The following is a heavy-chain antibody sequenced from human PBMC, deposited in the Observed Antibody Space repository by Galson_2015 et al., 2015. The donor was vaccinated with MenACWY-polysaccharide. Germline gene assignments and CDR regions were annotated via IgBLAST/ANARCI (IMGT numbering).Heavy chain of an antibody. CDR1: GFTFSSYT. CDR2: ISSGSSTI. J-gene: IGHJ4*02. V-gene: IGHV3-48*01. CDR3: ARGRLDY. Sequence: SLRLSCAASGFTFSSYTMNWVRQAPGKGLEWLSYISSGSSTIYYADSVKGRFTISRDNAKNSPYLQMNSLRAEDTAVYYCARGRLDYWGQGTLVTVSS.